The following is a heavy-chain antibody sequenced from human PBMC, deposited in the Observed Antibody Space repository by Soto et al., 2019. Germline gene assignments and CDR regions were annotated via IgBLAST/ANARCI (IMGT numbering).Heavy chain of an antibody. D-gene: IGHD3-22*01. V-gene: IGHV1-46*01. CDR1: GYTFTSYY. CDR2: INPSGGST. Sequence: ASVKVSCKASGYTFTSYYMHWVRQAPGQGLEWMGIINPSGGSTSYAQKNQGRVTMTRDTSTSTVYMELSSLRSEDTAVYYCVRDSGGDSYYYDSSPLDAFDIWGQGTMVTVSS. CDR3: VRDSGGDSYYYDSSPLDAFDI. J-gene: IGHJ3*02.